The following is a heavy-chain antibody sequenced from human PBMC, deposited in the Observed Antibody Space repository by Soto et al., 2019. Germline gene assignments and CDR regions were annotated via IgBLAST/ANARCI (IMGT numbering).Heavy chain of an antibody. D-gene: IGHD1-1*01. CDR2: ISAHNGNT. CDR1: GYTFTSYG. J-gene: IGHJ4*02. Sequence: QVHLVQSGAEVKKPGASVKVSCKASGYTFTSYGITWVRQAPGQALEWMGWISAHNGNTDYAQKLQGRVIVTRDTSTSTAYMELRSLRSDDTAVYYCARGRYGDYWSQGALVTVSS. V-gene: IGHV1-18*01. CDR3: ARGRYGDY.